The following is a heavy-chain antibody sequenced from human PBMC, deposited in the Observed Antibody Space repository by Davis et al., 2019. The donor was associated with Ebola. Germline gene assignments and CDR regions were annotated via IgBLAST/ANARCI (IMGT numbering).Heavy chain of an antibody. CDR3: ARGYYDSTGNRYLDF. V-gene: IGHV3-53*04. Sequence: GESLKISCAASGFIVSNNYMSWVRQAPGKGLEWVSVIYSGGTTNYADPVKGRFTISRHNSKNTLYLQINSLRAEDTAVYYCARGYYDSTGNRYLDFWGRGTLVTVSS. CDR2: IYSGGTT. CDR1: GFIVSNNY. J-gene: IGHJ2*01. D-gene: IGHD3-22*01.